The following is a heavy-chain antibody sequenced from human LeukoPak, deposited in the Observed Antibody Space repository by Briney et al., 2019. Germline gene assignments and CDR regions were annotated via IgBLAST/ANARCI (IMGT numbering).Heavy chain of an antibody. D-gene: IGHD3-22*01. Sequence: SVKVSCKASGGTFSSYAISWVRQATGQGLEWMGGIIPIFGTANYAQKFQGKVTITADESTSTAYMELSSLRSEDTAVYYCARGWDYDSGGRPTAYVYWGQGTLVSVSS. J-gene: IGHJ4*02. CDR1: GGTFSSYA. CDR2: IIPIFGTA. CDR3: ARGWDYDSGGRPTAYVY. V-gene: IGHV1-69*13.